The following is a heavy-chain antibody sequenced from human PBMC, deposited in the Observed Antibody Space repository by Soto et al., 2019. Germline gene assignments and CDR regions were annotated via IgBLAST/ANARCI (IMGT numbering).Heavy chain of an antibody. CDR3: ARDGVAAGLYFDY. J-gene: IGHJ4*02. V-gene: IGHV3-7*05. CDR2: IKYDGGEK. D-gene: IGHD6-13*01. Sequence: EVQLVESGGGLVQPGGSLRLSCAASGFTFSDYWMNWVRQAPGKGLEWVASIKYDGGEKNYVDSVKGRFTISRDNAKNSLYLQMASLRAEDTAVYYCARDGVAAGLYFDYWGQGTLVTVSS. CDR1: GFTFSDYW.